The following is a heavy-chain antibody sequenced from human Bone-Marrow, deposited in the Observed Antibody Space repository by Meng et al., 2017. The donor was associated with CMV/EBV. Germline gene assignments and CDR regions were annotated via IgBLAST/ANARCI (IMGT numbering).Heavy chain of an antibody. CDR1: GFTFSSYW. CDR2: INTDESST. V-gene: IGHV3-74*01. D-gene: IGHD2-2*01. Sequence: GGSLRLSCVASGFTFSSYWMHWVRQAPGKGLVWVSRINTDESSTNYADSVKGRFTVSRDNAKNTLYLQMNSLRAEDTAVYYCASVGYCSSTSCSTHFYYGLDVWAQGPTVTVSS. J-gene: IGHJ6*02. CDR3: ASVGYCSSTSCSTHFYYGLDV.